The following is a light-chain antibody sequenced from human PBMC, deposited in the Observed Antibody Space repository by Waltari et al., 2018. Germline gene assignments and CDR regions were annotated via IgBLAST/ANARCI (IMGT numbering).Light chain of an antibody. Sequence: QSALTHPTSASGSPGHSVTIPCIATSRAVGRYHYVSWYQQHPGKAPKLMIYDVSQRPSGVPDRFSGSKSGNTASLTISGLQAEDEADYYCCSYAGSYTFGVVFGGGTKLTVL. J-gene: IGLJ2*01. V-gene: IGLV2-11*01. CDR1: SRAVGRYHY. CDR3: CSYAGSYTFGVV. CDR2: DVS.